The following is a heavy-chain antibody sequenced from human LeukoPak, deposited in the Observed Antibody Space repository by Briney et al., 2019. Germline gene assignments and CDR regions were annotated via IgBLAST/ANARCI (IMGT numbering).Heavy chain of an antibody. CDR1: GYTFTSYY. CDR2: IIPILGIA. CDR3: ARSPEAKGDTATRTFDY. Sequence: ASVKVSCKASGYTFTSYYMHWVRQAPGQGLEWMGRIIPILGIANYAQKFQGRVTITADKSTSTAYMELSSLRSEDTAVYYCARSPEAKGDTATRTFDYWGQGTLVTVSS. J-gene: IGHJ4*02. D-gene: IGHD5-18*01. V-gene: IGHV1-69*02.